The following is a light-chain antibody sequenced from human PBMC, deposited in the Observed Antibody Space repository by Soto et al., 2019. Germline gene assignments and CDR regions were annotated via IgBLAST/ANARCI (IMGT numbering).Light chain of an antibody. V-gene: IGKV3-15*01. Sequence: EIVMTQSPATLSVSPGERATLSCRASESVSSTLAWYQQTPGQAPRLLIFGASARATGIPARFSGSGSGTDFTLTISSLQPEDFAVYYCQQYNNWLGTFGQGTKVEIK. CDR2: GAS. J-gene: IGKJ1*01. CDR3: QQYNNWLGT. CDR1: ESVSST.